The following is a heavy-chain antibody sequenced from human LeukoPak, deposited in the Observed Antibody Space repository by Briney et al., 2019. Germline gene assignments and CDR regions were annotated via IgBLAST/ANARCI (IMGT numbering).Heavy chain of an antibody. CDR3: ARAPGWLGRSPDQNWFDP. Sequence: GASVKVSCKASGGTFISYAISWVRQAPGQGLEWMGGIIPIFGTANYAQKFQGRVTITADESTSTAYMELSSLRSEDTAVYYCARAPGWLGRSPDQNWFDPWGQGTLVTVSS. CDR1: GGTFISYA. CDR2: IIPIFGTA. V-gene: IGHV1-69*13. D-gene: IGHD5-12*01. J-gene: IGHJ5*02.